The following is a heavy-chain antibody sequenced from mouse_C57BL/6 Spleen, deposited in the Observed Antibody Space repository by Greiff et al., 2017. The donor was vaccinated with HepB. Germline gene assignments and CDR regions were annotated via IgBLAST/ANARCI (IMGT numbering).Heavy chain of an antibody. CDR3: TREDYYGSSSFAY. J-gene: IGHJ3*01. Sequence: DVKLQESGEGLVKPGGSLKLSCAASGFTFSSYAMSWVRQTPEKRLEWVAYISSGGDYIYYADTVKGRFTISRDNARNTPYLQMSSLKSEDTAMYYCTREDYYGSSSFAYWGQGTLVTVSA. D-gene: IGHD1-1*01. CDR1: GFTFSSYA. V-gene: IGHV5-9-1*02. CDR2: ISSGGDYI.